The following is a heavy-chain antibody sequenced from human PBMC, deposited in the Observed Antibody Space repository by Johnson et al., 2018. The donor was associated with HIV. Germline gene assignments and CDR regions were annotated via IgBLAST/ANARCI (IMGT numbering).Heavy chain of an antibody. V-gene: IGHV3-74*02. CDR1: GFTFSSYW. CDR3: ARKVVVVAAAAGDAFDI. J-gene: IGHJ3*02. D-gene: IGHD2-15*01. CDR2: LNSDGSST. Sequence: MLLVESGGGLVQPGGSLRLSCAASGFTFSSYWMHWVRQAPGKGLVWVSRLNSDGSSTSYADSVKGRFTISRDNAKNTLYLQMNSLRAEDTAVYYCARKVVVVAAAAGDAFDIWGQGTMVTVSS.